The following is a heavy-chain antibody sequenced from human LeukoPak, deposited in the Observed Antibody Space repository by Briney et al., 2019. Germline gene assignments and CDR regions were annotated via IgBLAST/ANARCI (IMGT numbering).Heavy chain of an antibody. CDR2: INPNSGGT. CDR1: GYTFTGYY. Sequence: ASVKVSCKASGYTFTGYYMHWVRQAPGQGLEWMGWINPNSGGTNYAQKFRGWVTMTRDTSISTAYMELSRLRSDDTAVYYCAREGVGDFWSGYYTRSLDYWGQGTLVTVSS. J-gene: IGHJ4*02. D-gene: IGHD3-3*01. CDR3: AREGVGDFWSGYYTRSLDY. V-gene: IGHV1-2*04.